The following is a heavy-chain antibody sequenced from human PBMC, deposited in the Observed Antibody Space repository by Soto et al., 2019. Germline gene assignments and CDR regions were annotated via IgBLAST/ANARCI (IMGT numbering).Heavy chain of an antibody. D-gene: IGHD6-13*01. CDR3: TRDASRDSSARGWFDP. CDR2: ISSNSAYI. Sequence: GGSLRLSCAASGFTFRSFTMNWVRQAPGKGLEWVSTISSNSAYIYYTDALRGRFTISRDNAKNSLHLQVNSLRAEDTAVYYCTRDASRDSSARGWFDPWGPGTLVTVSS. J-gene: IGHJ5*02. CDR1: GFTFRSFT. V-gene: IGHV3-21*01.